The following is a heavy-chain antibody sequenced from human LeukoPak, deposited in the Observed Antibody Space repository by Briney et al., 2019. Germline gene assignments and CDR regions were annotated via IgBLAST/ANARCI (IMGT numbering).Heavy chain of an antibody. CDR1: GFTFTSFD. CDR3: ARGPPRGKYYYMDV. D-gene: IGHD1-1*01. V-gene: IGHV3-13*01. Sequence: GGSLRLSCAASGFTFTSFDMHWVRQPTGQGLEWVSTIGTASDTYYPGSVEGRFTLSRDNAKNSLYLQMNSLTAGDTAVYYCARGPPRGKYYYMDVWGKGTTVTVSS. CDR2: IGTASDT. J-gene: IGHJ6*03.